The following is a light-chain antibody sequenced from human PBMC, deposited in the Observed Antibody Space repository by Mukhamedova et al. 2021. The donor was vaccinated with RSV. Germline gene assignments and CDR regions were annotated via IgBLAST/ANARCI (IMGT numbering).Light chain of an antibody. J-gene: IGKJ3*01. CDR2: AAS. CDR3: QQSKSLPFT. Sequence: WYQRRVHGKAPKLLIFAASSLQSGVPSRFSGSASGTDFTLTISSLRREDFATYFCQQSKSLPFTFGPGTKVDIK. V-gene: IGKV1-39*01.